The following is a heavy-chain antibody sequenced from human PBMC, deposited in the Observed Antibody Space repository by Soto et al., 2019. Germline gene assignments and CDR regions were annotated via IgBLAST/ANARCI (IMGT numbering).Heavy chain of an antibody. V-gene: IGHV1-69*01. CDR3: ARGGGEAGDYYFDY. CDR1: GGTFSSYA. J-gene: IGHJ4*02. Sequence: QVQLVQSGAEVKKPGSSVKVSCKASGGTFSSYAISWVRQAPGQGLEWMGGIIPIFGTANYAQKFQGRVTITGDESTSTADMEVRSLRSEDRAVYYCARGGGEAGDYYFDYWGQGTLVTVSS. CDR2: IIPIFGTA. D-gene: IGHD3-16*01.